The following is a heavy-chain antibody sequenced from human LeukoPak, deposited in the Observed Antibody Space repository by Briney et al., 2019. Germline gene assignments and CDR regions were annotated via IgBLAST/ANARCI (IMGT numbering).Heavy chain of an antibody. D-gene: IGHD2-21*01. V-gene: IGHV4-38-2*02. J-gene: IGHJ4*02. CDR1: GYSISSGYF. CDR2: NSHSGST. CDR3: ARQELVIFFPFDY. Sequence: PSETLSLTCTVSGYSISSGYFWGWIQHPPREGQEWIGENSHSGSTNYNPSLKSRVTISVDTSKNQLSLKMSTVTAADTAVYYWARQELVIFFPFDYWGQG.